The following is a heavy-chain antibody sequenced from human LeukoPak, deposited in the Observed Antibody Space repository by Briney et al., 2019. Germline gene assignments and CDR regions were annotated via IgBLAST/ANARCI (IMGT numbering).Heavy chain of an antibody. CDR1: GGSISSYY. D-gene: IGHD3-22*01. CDR2: IYYSGTT. J-gene: IGHJ6*02. V-gene: IGHV4-59*08. CDR3: ARRGRYYDSSAVGYYYYGMDV. Sequence: SETLSLTCTVSGGSISSYYWSWIRQPPGKGLEWIGYIYYSGTTNYNPSLKSRVTISVDTSKNQFSLKLSSVTAADTAVYYCARRGRYYDSSAVGYYYYGMDVWGQGTTVTVSS.